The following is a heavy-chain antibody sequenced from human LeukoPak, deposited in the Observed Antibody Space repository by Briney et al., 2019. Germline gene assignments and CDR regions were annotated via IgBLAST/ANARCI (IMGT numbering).Heavy chain of an antibody. CDR1: GGSISSYY. CDR2: IDYSGTT. D-gene: IGHD6-19*01. Sequence: PSETLSLTCTVSGGSISSYYWSWIRQPPGKGLEWIGNIDYSGTTKYNPSLKSRVTISIDTSTNQFSLKLSSVTAADTAVYYCAREQWLAFDAFNIWGQGTMVTVSS. CDR3: AREQWLAFDAFNI. J-gene: IGHJ3*02. V-gene: IGHV4-59*01.